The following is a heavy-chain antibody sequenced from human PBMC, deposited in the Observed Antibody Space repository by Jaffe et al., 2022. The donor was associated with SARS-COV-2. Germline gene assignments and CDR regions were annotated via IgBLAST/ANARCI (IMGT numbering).Heavy chain of an antibody. Sequence: EVQLVESGGGLIQPGGSLRLSCAASGFTVSSNYMSWVRQAPGKGLEWVSVIYSGGSTYYADSVKGRFTISRDNSKNTLYLQMNSLRAEDTAVYYCARDLWGASAGGPDYYYYYGMDVWGQGTTVTVSS. CDR1: GFTVSSNY. D-gene: IGHD6-25*01. CDR2: IYSGGST. V-gene: IGHV3-53*01. J-gene: IGHJ6*02. CDR3: ARDLWGASAGGPDYYYYYGMDV.